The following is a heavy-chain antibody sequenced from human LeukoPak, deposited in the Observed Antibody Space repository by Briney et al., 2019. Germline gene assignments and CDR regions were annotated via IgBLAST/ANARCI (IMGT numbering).Heavy chain of an antibody. V-gene: IGHV1-18*01. CDR1: GYSFNTFG. D-gene: IGHD2-21*02. CDR3: ARDVGVSGLLLHFDY. J-gene: IGHJ4*02. Sequence: GASVKVSCTTSGYSFNTFGLTWVRQAPGQGLEWLGWISPYNGKTNYAPKVQGRVTLTTDTSARTAYMELRSLRSDDTAVYYCARDVGVSGLLLHFDYWGQASLVTVSS. CDR2: ISPYNGKT.